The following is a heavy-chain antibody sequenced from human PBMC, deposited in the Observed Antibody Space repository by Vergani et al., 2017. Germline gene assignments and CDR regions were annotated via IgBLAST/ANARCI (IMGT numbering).Heavy chain of an antibody. V-gene: IGHV4-39*01. CDR1: GDSIISRSYY. Sequence: QMQLQESGPGLVKASETLSLTCTVSGDSIISRSYYWGWIRQPPGKGLEWIGSIYNSGNGDSSSSLKSRVTISADTSKKQFSLRLTSVTAADTAVYYRASGKDYSGSTSHFRGRYFDVWGRGTLGTVPS. CDR2: IYNSGNG. CDR3: ASGKDYSGSTSHFRGRYFDV. J-gene: IGHJ2*01. D-gene: IGHD3-10*01.